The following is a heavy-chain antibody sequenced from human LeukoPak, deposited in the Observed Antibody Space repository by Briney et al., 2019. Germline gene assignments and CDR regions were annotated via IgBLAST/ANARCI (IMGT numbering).Heavy chain of an antibody. D-gene: IGHD3-3*01. J-gene: IGHJ6*02. Sequence: ASVKVSRKASGYTFTSYDINWVRQATGQGLEWMGWMNPNSGNTGYAQKFQGRVTMTRNTSISTAYMELSSLRSEDTAVYYCARATRSGYYPWDYYYYGMDVWGQGTTVTVSS. CDR3: ARATRSGYYPWDYYYYGMDV. V-gene: IGHV1-8*01. CDR1: GYTFTSYD. CDR2: MNPNSGNT.